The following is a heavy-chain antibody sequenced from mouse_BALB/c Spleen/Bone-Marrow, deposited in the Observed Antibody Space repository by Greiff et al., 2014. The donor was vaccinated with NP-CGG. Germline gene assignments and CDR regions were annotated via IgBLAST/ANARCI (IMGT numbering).Heavy chain of an antibody. CDR2: ISTKANGYTT. Sequence: EVKLQESGGALVKPGGSLRLSCAPSGFTFTDYYMNWVRQPPGKALEWLGFISTKANGYTTDYSASVKGRFTISRDNSQSILYLQMNTLRAEDSATYYCARDKGRVFFDYWGQGTTLTVSS. V-gene: IGHV7-3*02. CDR1: GFTFTDYY. CDR3: ARDKGRVFFDY. J-gene: IGHJ2*01.